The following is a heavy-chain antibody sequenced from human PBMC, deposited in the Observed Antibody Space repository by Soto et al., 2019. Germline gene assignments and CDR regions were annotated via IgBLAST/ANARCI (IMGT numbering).Heavy chain of an antibody. D-gene: IGHD4-17*01. J-gene: IGHJ2*01. CDR1: GGTFSSYA. CDR3: ATYYGGHSPWYFDL. V-gene: IGHV1-69*12. Sequence: QVQLVQSGAEVKKPGSSVKVSCKASGGTFSSYAISWVRQAPGQGLEWMGGIIPIFGTANYAQKFQGRVTXXAXESXSTAYMELSSLRSEDTAVYYCATYYGGHSPWYFDLWGRGTLVTVSS. CDR2: IIPIFGTA.